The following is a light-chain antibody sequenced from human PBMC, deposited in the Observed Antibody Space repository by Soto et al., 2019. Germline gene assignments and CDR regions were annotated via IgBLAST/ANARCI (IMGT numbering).Light chain of an antibody. CDR3: QDYGSSAWK. CDR2: GAS. CDR1: QSVSNY. Sequence: IVLTHSPATLSLYPWERATISCRASQSVSNYLAWYQQKPGQAPRLLIYGASTRATGIPERFSGSGSGTDFTLTISRLEPEDFAVYYCQDYGSSAWKFGQGTKVDIK. V-gene: IGKV3-20*01. J-gene: IGKJ1*01.